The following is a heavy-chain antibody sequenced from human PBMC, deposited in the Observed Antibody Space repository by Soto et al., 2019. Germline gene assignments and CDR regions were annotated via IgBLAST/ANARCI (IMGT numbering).Heavy chain of an antibody. Sequence: EVQLVESGGGLVKPGGSLRLSCAASGFTFDDYAMHWVRQPPGKGLEWVSGISWSSGSIGYADSVKGRFTISRDNAKNSLYLQMNSLRAEDTALYYCAKGHTTVTGDYYYGMDVWGQGTTVTVSS. CDR3: AKGHTTVTGDYYYGMDV. J-gene: IGHJ6*02. V-gene: IGHV3-9*01. CDR2: ISWSSGSI. CDR1: GFTFDDYA. D-gene: IGHD4-17*01.